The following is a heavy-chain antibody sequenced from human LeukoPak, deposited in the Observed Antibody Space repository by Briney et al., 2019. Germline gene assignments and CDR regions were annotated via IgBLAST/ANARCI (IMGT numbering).Heavy chain of an antibody. CDR3: ARGPCSGGSCQYYFDY. CDR2: IIPIFGTA. V-gene: IGHV1-69*05. J-gene: IGHJ4*02. CDR1: GGTFSSYA. D-gene: IGHD2-15*01. Sequence: ATVKVSCKASGGTFSSYAISWVRQAPGQGLEWMGGIIPIFGTANYAQKFQGRVTITTDESTSTAYMVLSSLRSEDTAVYYCARGPCSGGSCQYYFDYWGQGTLVTVSS.